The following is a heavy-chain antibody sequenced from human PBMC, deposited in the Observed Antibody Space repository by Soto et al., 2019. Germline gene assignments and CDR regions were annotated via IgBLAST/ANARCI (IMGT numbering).Heavy chain of an antibody. CDR3: AKGLQGVVAASRAEYFQH. V-gene: IGHV3-73*02. CDR2: IRSKANSYAT. J-gene: IGHJ1*01. CDR1: GFTFSGSA. Sequence: EVQLVESGGGLVQPGGSLKLSCAASGFTFSGSAMHWVRQASGKGLEWVGRIRSKANSYATAYAASVKGRFTISRDNSKNTLYLQMNSLRAEDTAVYYCAKGLQGVVAASRAEYFQHWGQGTLVTVSS. D-gene: IGHD2-15*01.